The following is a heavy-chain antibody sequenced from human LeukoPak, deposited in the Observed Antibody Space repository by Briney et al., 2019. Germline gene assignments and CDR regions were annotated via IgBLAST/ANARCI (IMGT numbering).Heavy chain of an antibody. CDR2: IYYSGST. CDR3: ARRPLLLMRYFAY. V-gene: IGHV4-39*01. CDR1: GGSISSSSYY. Sequence: SETLSLTCTVSGGSISSSSYYWGWIRQPPGRGLEWIGSIYYSGSTYYNPSLKSRVTISVDTSKNQFSLKLSSVTAADTAVYYCARRPLLLMRYFAYSGQATLVTVSS. D-gene: IGHD2/OR15-2a*01. J-gene: IGHJ4*02.